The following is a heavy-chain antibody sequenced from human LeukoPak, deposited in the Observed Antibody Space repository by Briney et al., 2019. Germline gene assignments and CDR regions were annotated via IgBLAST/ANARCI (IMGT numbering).Heavy chain of an antibody. J-gene: IGHJ4*02. V-gene: IGHV3-21*01. CDR1: GFTFSSYS. CDR3: ATPPRGILTGYYDY. CDR2: ISSSSSYI. Sequence: PGGSLRLSCAASGFTFSSYSMNWVRQAPGKGLECVSSISSSSSYIYYADSVKGRFTISRDNAKNSLYLQMNSLRAEDTAVYYCATPPRGILTGYYDYWGQGTLVTVSS. D-gene: IGHD3-9*01.